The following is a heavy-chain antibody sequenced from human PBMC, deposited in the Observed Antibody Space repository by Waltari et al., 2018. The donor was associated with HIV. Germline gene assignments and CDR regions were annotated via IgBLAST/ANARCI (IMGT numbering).Heavy chain of an antibody. CDR3: ARASVTGGTTGLRRSFDL. CDR2: ITYTGNT. Sequence: QMQLQESGPGLLKPSETLSLTCGVSGGSIGGYFWNWIRQPPGKGLEWMGSITYTGNTNYNPSLKSRVTISVDTSKNQFSLRLTSVTAADTAMFYGARASVTGGTTGLRRSFDLWGQGTLVTVSS. V-gene: IGHV4-59*01. D-gene: IGHD2-8*02. J-gene: IGHJ3*01. CDR1: GGSIGGYF.